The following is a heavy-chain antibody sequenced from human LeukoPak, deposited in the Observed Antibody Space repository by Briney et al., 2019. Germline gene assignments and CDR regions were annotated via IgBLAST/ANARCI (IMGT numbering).Heavy chain of an antibody. CDR2: IYPGDSDT. D-gene: IGHD3-3*01. Sequence: GESLKIFCKGSGYRFTSYWIGWVRQMPGKGLEWMGIIYPGDSDTRYSTSFQGQVTISADKSISTAYLQWSSLKASDTAMYYCARHYVWTVDFWSGYYVDYWGQGTLVTVSS. CDR3: ARHYVWTVDFWSGYYVDY. CDR1: GYRFTSYW. J-gene: IGHJ4*02. V-gene: IGHV5-51*01.